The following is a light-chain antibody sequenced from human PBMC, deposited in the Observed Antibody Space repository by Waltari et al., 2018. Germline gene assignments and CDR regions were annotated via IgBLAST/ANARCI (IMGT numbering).Light chain of an antibody. J-gene: IGKJ1*01. CDR1: QSVRSSY. V-gene: IGKV3-20*01. CDR2: DAS. CDR3: QQYGNSPWT. Sequence: ELVLTQSPGTLSLSPGERATPSCRASQSVRSSYLAWYQQKPGQAPRLLIHDASRRATGIPDRFSGSGSGTDFTLTITGLEPEDFAVYYCQQYGNSPWTFAQGTKVEIK.